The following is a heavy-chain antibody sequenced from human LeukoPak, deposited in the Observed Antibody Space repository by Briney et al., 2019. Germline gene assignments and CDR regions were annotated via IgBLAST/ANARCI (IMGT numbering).Heavy chain of an antibody. CDR3: AKDSVRYDILTGYSPGYYFDY. Sequence: GGSLRLSCAASGFPFSSYDMSWVRQARGKGLEWVSAISGSGGSTYYADSVKGRFTISRDNSKNTLYLQMNSLRAEDTAVYYCAKDSVRYDILTGYSPGYYFDYWGQGTLVTVSS. J-gene: IGHJ4*02. V-gene: IGHV3-23*01. CDR1: GFPFSSYD. D-gene: IGHD3-9*01. CDR2: ISGSGGST.